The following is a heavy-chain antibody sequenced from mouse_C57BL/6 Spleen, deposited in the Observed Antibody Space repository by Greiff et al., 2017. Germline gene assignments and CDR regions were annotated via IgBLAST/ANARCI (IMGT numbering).Heavy chain of an antibody. CDR1: GYTFTSYD. Sequence: QVQLQQSGPELVKPGASVTLSCKASGYTFTSYDINWVKQRPGQGLEWIGWIYPRAGSTKYNEKFKGKATLTVDTSSSTAYMELHSLTSEDSAVYFCARYGYGNPWYVDVWGTGTTVTVSS. CDR3: ARYGYGNPWYVDV. J-gene: IGHJ1*03. D-gene: IGHD2-10*02. V-gene: IGHV1-85*01. CDR2: IYPRAGST.